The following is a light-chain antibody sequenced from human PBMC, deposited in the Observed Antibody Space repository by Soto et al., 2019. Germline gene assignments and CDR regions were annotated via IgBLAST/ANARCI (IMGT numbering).Light chain of an antibody. CDR1: QSISSW. V-gene: IGKV1-5*03. CDR2: RAS. Sequence: DIQMTQSPSTLSASVGGRVNITCRASQSISSWLAWYQQKPGKAPKLLIYRASDLQTGVPSRFSGSGSGTEFTLTISSLQTDYIATYYCQQYSSYFFTFGPGTKVDVK. CDR3: QQYSSYFFT. J-gene: IGKJ3*01.